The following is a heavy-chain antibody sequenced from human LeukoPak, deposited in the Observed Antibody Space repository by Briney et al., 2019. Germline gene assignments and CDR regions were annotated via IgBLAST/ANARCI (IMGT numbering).Heavy chain of an antibody. D-gene: IGHD6-13*01. CDR3: ARRIAAAAAPYYFDY. CDR1: GFTFSSYG. CDR2: INSDGSST. J-gene: IGHJ4*02. V-gene: IGHV3-74*01. Sequence: SGGSLRLSCAASGFTFSSYGMHWVRHAPGKGLLWVSRINSDGSSTSYADSVKGRFTISRDNAKNTLYLQMNSLRAEDTAVYYCARRIAAAAAPYYFDYWGQGTLVTVSS.